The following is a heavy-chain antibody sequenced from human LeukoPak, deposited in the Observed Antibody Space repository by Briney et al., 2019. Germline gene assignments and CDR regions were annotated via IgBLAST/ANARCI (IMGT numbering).Heavy chain of an antibody. CDR2: ISSSGSTI. V-gene: IGHV3-11*01. Sequence: GGSLRLSCAASGFTFSDYYMSWIRQAPGKGLEWVSYISSSGSTIYYADPVKGRFTISRDNAKNSLYLQMNSLRAEDTAVYYCAREPSMVRGVNNWFDPWGQGTLVTVSS. CDR1: GFTFSDYY. J-gene: IGHJ5*02. CDR3: AREPSMVRGVNNWFDP. D-gene: IGHD3-10*01.